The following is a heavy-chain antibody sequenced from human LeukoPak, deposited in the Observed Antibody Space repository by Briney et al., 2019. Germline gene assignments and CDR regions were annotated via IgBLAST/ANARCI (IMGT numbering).Heavy chain of an antibody. J-gene: IGHJ4*02. CDR2: IKQDGSEK. D-gene: IGHD3-9*01. CDR1: GFTFSSYW. CDR3: AGSLRYFDDYYFDY. V-gene: IGHV3-7*01. Sequence: GGSLRLSCAASGFTFSSYWMSWVRQAPGKGLEWVANIKQDGSEKYYVDSVKGRFTNSRDNAKNSLYLQMNSLRAEDTAVYYCAGSLRYFDDYYFDYWGQGTLVTVSS.